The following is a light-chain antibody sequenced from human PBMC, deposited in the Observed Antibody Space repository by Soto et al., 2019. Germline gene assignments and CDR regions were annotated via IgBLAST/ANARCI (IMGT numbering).Light chain of an antibody. V-gene: IGLV1-40*01. CDR3: QSYDSSLSVV. J-gene: IGLJ2*01. CDR2: GNS. CDR1: SSNIGAGYD. Sequence: QPVMTQPPSVSGAPGQRVTISCTGSSSNIGAGYDVHWYQQLPGTAPNLLIYGNSNRPSGFPDRFSGSKSGTSASLAITGLQAEDEADKCFQSYDSSLSVVFGGGTKLTVL.